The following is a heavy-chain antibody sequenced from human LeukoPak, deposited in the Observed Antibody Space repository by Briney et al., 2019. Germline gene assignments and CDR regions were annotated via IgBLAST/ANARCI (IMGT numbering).Heavy chain of an antibody. Sequence: GGSLRLSCAASVFTFSSYAMHWVRQAPGKGLEWVAVISYDGSNKYYPDSVRGRSTISGDNSKNTRYLQITSLRAENTAVYYCVRGYDCYYYGIVGWVRG. J-gene: IGHJ6*01. CDR1: VFTFSSYA. CDR3: VRGYDCYYYGIVG. V-gene: IGHV3-30*04. CDR2: ISYDGSNK. D-gene: IGHD1-1*01.